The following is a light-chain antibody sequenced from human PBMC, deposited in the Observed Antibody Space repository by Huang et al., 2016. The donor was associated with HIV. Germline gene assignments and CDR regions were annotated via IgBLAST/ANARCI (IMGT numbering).Light chain of an antibody. Sequence: DIQMTKSPSSLSAFVGDRVTITCRASQPISTYLGWYQQKPGKAPRIFIYAPSSLQSGVPSRFSGSGSGTDFTLTIRSLQPAYFATYYCQQSYSTPYTFGQGTNLDIK. J-gene: IGKJ2*01. V-gene: IGKV1-39*01. CDR1: QPISTY. CDR2: APS. CDR3: QQSYSTPYT.